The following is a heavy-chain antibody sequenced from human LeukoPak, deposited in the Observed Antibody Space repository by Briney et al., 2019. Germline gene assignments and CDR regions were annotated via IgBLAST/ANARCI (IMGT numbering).Heavy chain of an antibody. D-gene: IGHD3-16*01. CDR1: GGTFSSYA. J-gene: IGHJ4*02. CDR3: ARDNDSRGPPHFDY. V-gene: IGHV1-69*06. CDR2: IIPIFGTA. Sequence: SVKVSCKASGGTFSSYAISWVRQAPAQGLEGMGGIIPIFGTANYAQKFQGRVTITADKSTSTAYMALSSLRSEETAVDSGARDNDSRGPPHFDYGGQGTLVTVSS.